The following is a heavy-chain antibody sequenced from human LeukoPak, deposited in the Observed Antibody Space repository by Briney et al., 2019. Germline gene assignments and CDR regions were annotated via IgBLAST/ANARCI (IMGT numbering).Heavy chain of an antibody. CDR1: RFTFSSYW. CDR3: ARGGAAMAYY. V-gene: IGHV3-74*01. CDR2: INSDGSRT. J-gene: IGHJ4*02. Sequence: GGSLSLSCAASRFTFSSYWMHWVRQAPAKGLVWVSRINSDGSRTSYADSVKGRFTISRDNAKNTLYLQMNSLRAEDTAVYYCARGGAAMAYYWGQGTLVTVSS. D-gene: IGHD5-18*01.